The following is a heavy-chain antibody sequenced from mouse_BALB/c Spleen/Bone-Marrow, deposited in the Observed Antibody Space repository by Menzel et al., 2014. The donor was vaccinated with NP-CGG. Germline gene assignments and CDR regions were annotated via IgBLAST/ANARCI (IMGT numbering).Heavy chain of an antibody. CDR2: IHYSGNT. CDR3: AREVRTTARFAY. Sequence: EVKLVESGPDLVKPSQSLSLTCTVTGYSITSGYGWHWIRQFPGNKLEWMAYIHYSGNTDYNPSLKSRISITRDTSKNQFFLQLNSVTTEDTATYYCAREVRTTARFAYWGQGTLVTVS. V-gene: IGHV3-1*02. CDR1: GYSITSGYG. J-gene: IGHJ3*01. D-gene: IGHD1-2*01.